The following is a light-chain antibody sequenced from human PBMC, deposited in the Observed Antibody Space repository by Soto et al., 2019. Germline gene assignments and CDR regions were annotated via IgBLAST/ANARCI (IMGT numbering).Light chain of an antibody. CDR3: QSTDSSGTVV. J-gene: IGLJ2*01. CDR1: ALPKQY. Sequence: SYELTQPRSVSVYPGQTARITCSGDALPKQYAYWYQQKPGQAHVVVIYKDSERPSGIPERLSGSSSGTIVTLTISGVEAEDEADYYCQSTDSSGTVVFGGGTKLTVL. V-gene: IGLV3-25*03. CDR2: KDS.